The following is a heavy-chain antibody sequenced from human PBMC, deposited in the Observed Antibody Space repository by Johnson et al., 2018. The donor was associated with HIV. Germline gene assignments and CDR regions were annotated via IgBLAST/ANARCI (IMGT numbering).Heavy chain of an antibody. D-gene: IGHD1-1*01. V-gene: IGHV3-30*04. Sequence: QVQLVESGGGVVQPGKSLRLSCAASGFTFSSYAMHWVRQAPGKGLEWVAVISYDGSNKYYADSVKGRFTISRDNSNLYLEMNSLRVEDTAVYYCARGGYELFLNNAFDIWGQGTLVTVSA. CDR2: ISYDGSNK. J-gene: IGHJ3*02. CDR1: GFTFSSYA. CDR3: ARGGYELFLNNAFDI.